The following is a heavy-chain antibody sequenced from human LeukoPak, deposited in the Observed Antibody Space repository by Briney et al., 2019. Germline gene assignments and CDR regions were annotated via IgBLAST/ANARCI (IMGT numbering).Heavy chain of an antibody. CDR1: GFTSSKAW. CDR3: TTFDYAAFLI. J-gene: IGHJ3*02. CDR2: IKSKTDGGTR. D-gene: IGHD4/OR15-4a*01. Sequence: GGSLRHSCAVSGFTSSKAWMSWVRQAPGKGLEWVGSIKSKTDGGTRDYAAPVKGKFTISRDDSKNTLYLQMNSLKTEDTAVYYCTTFDYAAFLIWGQGTMVTVSS. V-gene: IGHV3-15*01.